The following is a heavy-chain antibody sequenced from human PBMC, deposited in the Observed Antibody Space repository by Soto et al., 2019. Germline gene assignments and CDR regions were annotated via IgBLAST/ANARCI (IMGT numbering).Heavy chain of an antibody. Sequence: QMQLQESGPGLVKPSETLSLTCTVSGGSISSSSYYWGWIRQPPGKGLEWIRGIYYSGTTYYNPSLKRRVTISVDTSKNQFSLKLSSVTAADTAVYYCARRITVTTKDAFDIWGQGTTVTVSS. CDR2: IYYSGTT. CDR1: GGSISSSSYY. V-gene: IGHV4-39*01. J-gene: IGHJ3*02. D-gene: IGHD4-17*01. CDR3: ARRITVTTKDAFDI.